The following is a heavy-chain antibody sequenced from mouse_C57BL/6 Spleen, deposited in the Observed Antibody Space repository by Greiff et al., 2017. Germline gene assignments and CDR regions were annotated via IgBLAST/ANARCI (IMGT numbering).Heavy chain of an antibody. J-gene: IGHJ4*01. D-gene: IGHD2-3*01. CDR2: IDPEDGDT. Sequence: VQLQQSGAELVRPGASVKLSCTASGFNIKDYYMHWVKQRPEQGLEWIGRIDPEDGDTEYAPKFQGKATMTADTSSNTAYLQLSSLTSEDTAVYYCTTRTRWLLEAMDYWGQGTSVTVSS. CDR3: TTRTRWLLEAMDY. V-gene: IGHV14-1*01. CDR1: GFNIKDYY.